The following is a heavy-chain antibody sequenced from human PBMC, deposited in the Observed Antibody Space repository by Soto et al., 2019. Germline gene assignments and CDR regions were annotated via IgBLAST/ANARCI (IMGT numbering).Heavy chain of an antibody. D-gene: IGHD2-15*01. V-gene: IGHV4-4*02. CDR3: AKNTCYGGTCGTAFHI. CDR2: IYHTGGT. J-gene: IGHJ3*02. Sequence: QVQLQESGPGLVKPSGTLSLTCAVSGGSISSDNWWIWVRQTPGKGLEYMGEIYHTGGTFYNPSLRSRVTLSLDKTNNQFSLRLTSVTPADTAVYYCAKNTCYGGTCGTAFHIWGQGTTVTVSP. CDR1: GGSISSDNW.